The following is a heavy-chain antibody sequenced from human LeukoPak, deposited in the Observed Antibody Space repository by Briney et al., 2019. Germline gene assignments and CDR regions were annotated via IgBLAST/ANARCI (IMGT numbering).Heavy chain of an antibody. J-gene: IGHJ4*02. V-gene: IGHV1-18*04. CDR1: GYTFTSYY. Sequence: GASVKVSCKASGYTFTSYYMHWVRQAPGQGLEWMGWISVYTGNTNYAQKFQDRVTLTTDTSTTTAYMELRSLRSADTAVYYCARDIENHSGSGAYFDYWGQGSLVTVSS. D-gene: IGHD3-10*01. CDR2: ISVYTGNT. CDR3: ARDIENHSGSGAYFDY.